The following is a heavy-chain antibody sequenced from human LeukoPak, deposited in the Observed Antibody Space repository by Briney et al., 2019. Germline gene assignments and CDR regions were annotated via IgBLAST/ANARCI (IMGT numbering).Heavy chain of an antibody. CDR3: ARVGRVYYGSGSYSFDYYYYMDV. Sequence: GASVKLSCKSSGYTFTSCGISWVRQAPGQGLEWMGWISAYNGNTNYAQKLQGRVTMTTDTSTSTAYMELRSLRSDDTAVYYCARVGRVYYGSGSYSFDYYYYMDVWGKGTTVTVSS. J-gene: IGHJ6*03. V-gene: IGHV1-18*01. D-gene: IGHD3-10*01. CDR1: GYTFTSCG. CDR2: ISAYNGNT.